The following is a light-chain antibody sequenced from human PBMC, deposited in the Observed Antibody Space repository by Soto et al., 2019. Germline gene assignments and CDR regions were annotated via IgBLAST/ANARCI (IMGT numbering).Light chain of an antibody. J-gene: IGKJ5*01. CDR2: GAS. V-gene: IGKV3D-15*01. Sequence: EIVMTQSPATLSVSPGERATLSCRASQSVSSNLAWYQQKPGQAPRLLIYGASTRASGIPERFSGSGSGTDFTLTISSLQSEDFAVYYCQQYNNWPWTFGQGTRLEIK. CDR3: QQYNNWPWT. CDR1: QSVSSN.